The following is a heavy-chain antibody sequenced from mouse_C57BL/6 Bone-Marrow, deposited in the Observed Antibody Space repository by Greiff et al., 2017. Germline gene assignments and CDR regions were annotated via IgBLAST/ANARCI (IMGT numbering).Heavy chain of an antibody. V-gene: IGHV1-39*01. CDR3: ARYCGRGYYAMDD. D-gene: IGHD1-1*01. Sequence: EVQLQQSGPELVKPGASVQISCKASGYSFTDYNMNWVKQSNGKSLEWIGVINPNYGTTSYNQKFKGKATLTVDQSSSTAYMQLNSLTSEDSAVYDCARYCGRGYYAMDDWGQGTTVTVSA. J-gene: IGHJ4*01. CDR2: INPNYGTT. CDR1: GYSFTDYN.